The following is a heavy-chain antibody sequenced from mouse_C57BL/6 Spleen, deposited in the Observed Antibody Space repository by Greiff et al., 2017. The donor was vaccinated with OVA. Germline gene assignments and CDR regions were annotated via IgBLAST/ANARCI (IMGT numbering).Heavy chain of an antibody. V-gene: IGHV3-6*01. J-gene: IGHJ4*01. Sequence: EVQLQQSGPGLVKPSQSLSLTCSVTGYSITSGYYWNWIRQFPGNKLEWMGYISYDGSNNYNPSLKNRISITRDTSKNQFFLKLNSVTTEDTATYYCARDGNPYAMDYWGQGTSVTVSS. D-gene: IGHD2-1*01. CDR3: ARDGNPYAMDY. CDR2: ISYDGSN. CDR1: GYSITSGYY.